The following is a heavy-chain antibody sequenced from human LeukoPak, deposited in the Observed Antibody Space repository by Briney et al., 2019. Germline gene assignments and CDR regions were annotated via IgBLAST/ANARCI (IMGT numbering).Heavy chain of an antibody. CDR3: ARFWGTAAMFDY. D-gene: IGHD2-2*01. V-gene: IGHV4-39*01. CDR2: IYYSGST. Sequence: SETLSLTCTVSGGSISSSSYYWGWIRQPPGKGPEWIESIYYSGSTYYNPSLKSRVTISVDTSKNQFSLKLSSVTAADTAVYYCARFWGTAAMFDYWGEGTLVTVSS. J-gene: IGHJ4*02. CDR1: GGSISSSSYY.